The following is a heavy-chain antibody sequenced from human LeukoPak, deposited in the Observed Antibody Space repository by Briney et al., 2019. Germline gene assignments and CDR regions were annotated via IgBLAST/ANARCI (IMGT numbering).Heavy chain of an antibody. CDR2: ISGSGDNT. D-gene: IGHD6-19*01. J-gene: IGHJ4*02. V-gene: IGHV3-23*01. CDR3: AKDHSSGWPYCFPY. Sequence: GGSLRLSCAASGFTFSSYAMNWVRQAPGKGLEWVSIISGSGDNTYYTDSVKGRFTISRDNSKNTLFLQMNSLRAEDTAVYYCAKDHSSGWPYCFPYWGQGTLVTVSS. CDR1: GFTFSSYA.